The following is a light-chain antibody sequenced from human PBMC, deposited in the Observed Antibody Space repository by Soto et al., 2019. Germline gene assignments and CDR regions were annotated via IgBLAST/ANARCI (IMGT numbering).Light chain of an antibody. Sequence: QSVLTQPASVSGSPGQSITISCTGTSSDVGGYNYVSWYQQHPGKAPKLMIYEVSNRPSGVSNRFSGSKSGNTASLTISGLQAEDEADYSCSSYTSTSAWVFGGGTQLTVL. CDR2: EVS. CDR1: SSDVGGYNY. J-gene: IGLJ3*02. V-gene: IGLV2-14*01. CDR3: SSYTSTSAWV.